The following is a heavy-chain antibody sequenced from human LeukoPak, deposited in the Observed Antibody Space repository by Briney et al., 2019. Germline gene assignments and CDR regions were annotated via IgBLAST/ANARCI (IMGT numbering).Heavy chain of an antibody. J-gene: IGHJ4*02. CDR2: INPNSGGT. CDR3: ARTVPNTVTTLSY. CDR1: GYXFTGYY. Sequence: ASVKVSCKASGYXFTGYYLHWVRQAPGQGLKWLGWINPNSGGTNYAQKFQGRDTMTRDTSISTAYMELSGLRSDDTAVYYCARTVPNTVTTLSYWGQGTLVTVSS. V-gene: IGHV1-2*02. D-gene: IGHD4-17*01.